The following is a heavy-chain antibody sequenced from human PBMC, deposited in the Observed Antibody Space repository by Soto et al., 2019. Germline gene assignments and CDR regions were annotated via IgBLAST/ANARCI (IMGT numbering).Heavy chain of an antibody. J-gene: IGHJ3*01. CDR2: VSGSGGSS. D-gene: IGHD4-17*01. CDR1: GFIFTNYA. V-gene: IGHV3-23*01. Sequence: EVQLLESGGGLVQPGGSLRLSCAASGFIFTNYALSWVRQAPGEGLEWVAGVSGSGGSSYYADSVKARFTVSRDNSRSTLYLQMSSLRAEDSAIYYCAKDADNDDYGVFDVWGQGTLVTVSS. CDR3: AKDADNDDYGVFDV.